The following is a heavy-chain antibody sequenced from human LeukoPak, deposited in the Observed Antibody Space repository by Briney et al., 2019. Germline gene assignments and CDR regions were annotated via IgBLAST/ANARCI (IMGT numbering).Heavy chain of an antibody. CDR1: GFTFSSHG. D-gene: IGHD3-22*01. CDR2: IWYDGSKK. CDR3: AKDDTSGYYYIDY. J-gene: IGHJ4*02. Sequence: GGSLRLSCAAPGFTFSSHGMHWVRQAPGKGLEWVALIWYDGSKKYYADSVKGRFTISRDNSKNTLWLQMNSLRAEDTAVYYCAKDDTSGYYYIDYWGQGTLVTVSS. V-gene: IGHV3-30*02.